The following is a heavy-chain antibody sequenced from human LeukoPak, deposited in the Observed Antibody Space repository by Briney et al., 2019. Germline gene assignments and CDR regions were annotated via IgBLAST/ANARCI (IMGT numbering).Heavy chain of an antibody. V-gene: IGHV1-69*04. CDR2: IIPILGIA. Sequence: ASVKVSCKASGGTFSSYTISWVRQAPGQGLEWMGRIIPILGIANYAQKFQGRVTITADKSTSTAYMELSSLRSEDTAVYYCAREYCGGDCYPYYYYYYMDVWGKGTTVTVSS. D-gene: IGHD2-21*01. J-gene: IGHJ6*03. CDR3: AREYCGGDCYPYYYYYYMDV. CDR1: GGTFSSYT.